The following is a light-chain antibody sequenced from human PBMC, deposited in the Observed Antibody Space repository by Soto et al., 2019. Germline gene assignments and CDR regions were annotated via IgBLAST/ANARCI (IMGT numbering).Light chain of an antibody. J-gene: IGLJ2*01. V-gene: IGLV2-8*01. Sequence: QSALTQPPSASGSPGQSVTISCTGTSSDVGSYNYVSWYQQHPDKAPNLMIYEVNKRPSGVPDRFSGSKSGNTASLTVSGLQAEDEADYYCTSYAGYNNPVVFGGGTKLTVL. CDR2: EVN. CDR1: SSDVGSYNY. CDR3: TSYAGYNNPVV.